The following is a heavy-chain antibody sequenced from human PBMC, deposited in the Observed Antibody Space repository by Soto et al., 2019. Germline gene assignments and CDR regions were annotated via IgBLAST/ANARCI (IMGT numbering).Heavy chain of an antibody. Sequence: EVQLLESGGGLVQPGGSLRLSCAASGFTFSTHAMIWVRQAPGKGLNWVSTVDVGGGSTYYTDSVKGRFTVSRDNSKNTVYLQLNPPTAEDTAIYFCARDSGPAGGGACDIWGQGTMVTVSS. CDR3: ARDSGPAGGGACDI. D-gene: IGHD6-25*01. CDR2: VDVGGGST. V-gene: IGHV3-23*01. CDR1: GFTFSTHA. J-gene: IGHJ3*02.